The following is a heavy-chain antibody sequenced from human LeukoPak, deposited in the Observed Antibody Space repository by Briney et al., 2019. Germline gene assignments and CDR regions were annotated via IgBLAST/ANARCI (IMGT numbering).Heavy chain of an antibody. CDR3: ARGHYDVLAASYKWTPDY. CDR2: IKQDGSEK. D-gene: IGHD3-9*01. CDR1: GFTFSNYW. J-gene: IGHJ4*02. V-gene: IGHV3-7*01. Sequence: GGSLRLSCAASGFTFSNYWLTWVRQAPGQGLEWVANIKQDGSEKHYVDSVKGRFTTSRDNAKNSLSLQLNSLRVEDTAVYYCARGHYDVLAASYKWTPDYWGQGTLVTVSS.